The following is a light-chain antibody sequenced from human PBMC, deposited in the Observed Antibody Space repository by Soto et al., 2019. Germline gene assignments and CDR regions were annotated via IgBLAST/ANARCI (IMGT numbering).Light chain of an antibody. CDR1: RGISSW. Sequence: DIKMTQSPSTLSASVGDRVTITCRASRGISSWLAWYQQKPGKAPKLLIYDASSLESGVPSRFSGSGSGTEFTLTISSLQPDDFATYYCQQYNSYSSTFGQGTKVDIK. J-gene: IGKJ1*01. CDR3: QQYNSYSST. CDR2: DAS. V-gene: IGKV1-5*01.